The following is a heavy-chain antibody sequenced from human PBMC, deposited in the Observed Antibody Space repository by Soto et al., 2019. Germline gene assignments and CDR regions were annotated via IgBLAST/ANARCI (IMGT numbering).Heavy chain of an antibody. J-gene: IGHJ6*02. CDR3: ARALRISYDFWSGYYGGGDYYYGMDV. Sequence: QLQLQESGPGLVKPSETLSLTCTVSGGSISSSSYYWGWIRQPPGKGLEWIGSIYYSGSTYYNPSLKSRVTISVDTSKNQFSLKLSSVTAADTAVYYCARALRISYDFWSGYYGGGDYYYGMDVWGQGTTVTVSS. D-gene: IGHD3-3*01. V-gene: IGHV4-39*01. CDR2: IYYSGST. CDR1: GGSISSSSYY.